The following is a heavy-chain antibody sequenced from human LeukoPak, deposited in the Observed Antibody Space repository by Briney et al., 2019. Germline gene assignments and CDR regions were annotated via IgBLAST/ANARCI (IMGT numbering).Heavy chain of an antibody. CDR3: ARQRVRLRSNDAFDV. CDR1: AGSISSYY. Sequence: SETLSLTCTVSAGSISSYYWTWIRQPPGKGLEWIGYIYYSRSANYSPSLKSRVTISVDMSKNQFSLRLSSVTAADTAVYYCARQRVRLRSNDAFDVWGQGTMVTVSS. CDR2: IYYSRSA. V-gene: IGHV4-59*01. D-gene: IGHD4-17*01. J-gene: IGHJ3*01.